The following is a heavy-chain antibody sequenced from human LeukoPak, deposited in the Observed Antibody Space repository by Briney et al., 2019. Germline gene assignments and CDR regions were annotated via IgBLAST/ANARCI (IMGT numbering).Heavy chain of an antibody. Sequence: GSLRLSCAASGFTFSSYAMSWVRQAPGKGLEWVSAISGSGGSTYYADSVKGRFTISRDTSDNTLFLQMNSLRADDTAVYYCAKSREYYDVLSAFDSWGQGTLVTVSS. CDR2: ISGSGGST. D-gene: IGHD3-3*01. V-gene: IGHV3-23*01. CDR3: AKSREYYDVLSAFDS. CDR1: GFTFSSYA. J-gene: IGHJ4*02.